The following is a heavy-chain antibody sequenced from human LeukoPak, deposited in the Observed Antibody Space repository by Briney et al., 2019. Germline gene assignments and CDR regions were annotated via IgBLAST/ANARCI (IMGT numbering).Heavy chain of an antibody. CDR1: GFTLSHSW. D-gene: IGHD6-19*01. CDR2: IKEDGSSQ. CDR3: VKDSGWFHFDS. J-gene: IGHJ4*02. V-gene: IGHV3-7*03. Sequence: GGSLRLSCVASGFTLSHSWMTWVRQAPGKGLEWVGHIKEDGSSQNYADSVKGRFTISRDNAKSSLHLQMNGLRAEDTAMYYCVKDSGWFHFDSWGQGTLVTVSS.